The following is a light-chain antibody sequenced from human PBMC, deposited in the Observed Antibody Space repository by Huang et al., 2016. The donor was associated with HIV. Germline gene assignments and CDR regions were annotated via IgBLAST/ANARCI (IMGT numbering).Light chain of an antibody. V-gene: IGKV3-15*01. J-gene: IGKJ1*01. CDR3: QQYDDWPPWT. Sequence: EIVMTQYPATLSVSPGERATLSCRASQNISRLAWYQQKSGQAPRLLIYDGSSRATGNPARFSGSRSGTEFTLTVSSLQSEDFALYYCQQYDDWPPWTFGQGTQVDI. CDR1: QNISR. CDR2: DGS.